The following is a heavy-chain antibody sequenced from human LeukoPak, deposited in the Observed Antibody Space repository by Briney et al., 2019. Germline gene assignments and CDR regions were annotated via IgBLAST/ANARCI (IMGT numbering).Heavy chain of an antibody. CDR1: GHTFTGYY. CDR3: ARVGGWHDAFDI. CDR2: FNPNSGGT. V-gene: IGHV1-2*06. J-gene: IGHJ3*02. Sequence: ASVKVSCKTSGHTFTGYYMHWVRQAPGQGLEWMGRFNPNSGGTNYAQKFQGRVTMTRDTSISTAYMELSRLRSDDTAVYYCARVGGWHDAFDIWGQGTMVTVSS. D-gene: IGHD6-19*01.